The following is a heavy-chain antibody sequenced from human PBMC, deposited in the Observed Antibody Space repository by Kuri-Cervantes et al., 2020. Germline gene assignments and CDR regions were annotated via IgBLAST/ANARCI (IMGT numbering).Heavy chain of an antibody. CDR2: ISYDGSNK. J-gene: IGHJ6*02. Sequence: SCAASGFTFSSYAMHWVRQAPGKGLEWVAVISYDGSNKYYADSVKGRFTISRDNSKNTLYLQMNSLRAEDTAVYYCARDPSYHSSGYYYYYYGMDVWGQGTTVTVSS. V-gene: IGHV3-30-3*01. CDR3: ARDPSYHSSGYYYYYYGMDV. CDR1: GFTFSSYA. D-gene: IGHD3-22*01.